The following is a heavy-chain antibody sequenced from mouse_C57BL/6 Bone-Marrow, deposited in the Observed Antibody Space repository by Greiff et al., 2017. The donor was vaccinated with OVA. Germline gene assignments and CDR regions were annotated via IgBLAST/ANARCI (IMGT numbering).Heavy chain of an antibody. Sequence: EVKLVESGGGLVQPKGSLKLSCAASGFSFNNYAMNWVRQAPGKGLEWVARIRSESNNYATYYADSVKVRFSIYRDDSESMLYLQMNKLKAEATAMYSGVGDYYSNSAWFAYWGQGTLVTVSA. CDR2: IRSESNNYAT. D-gene: IGHD2-5*01. V-gene: IGHV10-1*01. J-gene: IGHJ3*01. CDR1: GFSFNNYA. CDR3: VGDYYSNSAWFAY.